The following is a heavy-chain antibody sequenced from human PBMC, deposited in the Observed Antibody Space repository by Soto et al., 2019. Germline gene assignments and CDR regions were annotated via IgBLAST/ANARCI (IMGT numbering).Heavy chain of an antibody. CDR3: ARAGTHRGYYYYYYMDV. Sequence: ASVKVSCKASGYTFTSYDINWVRQATGQGLEWMGWMNPNSGNTGYAQKFQGRVTMTRNTSISTAYMELSSLRSEDTAVYYCARAGTHRGYYYYYYMDVWGKGTTVTVSS. CDR2: MNPNSGNT. J-gene: IGHJ6*03. V-gene: IGHV1-8*01. D-gene: IGHD3-10*01. CDR1: GYTFTSYD.